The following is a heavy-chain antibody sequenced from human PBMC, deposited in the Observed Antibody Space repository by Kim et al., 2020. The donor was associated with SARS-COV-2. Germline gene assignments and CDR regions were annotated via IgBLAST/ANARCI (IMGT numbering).Heavy chain of an antibody. CDR1: GYTFTGYY. CDR3: ARLMVRGVIMIGG. D-gene: IGHD3-10*01. Sequence: ASVKVSCKASGYTFTGYYMHWVRQAPGQGLEWMGWINPNSGGTNYAQKFQGRVTMTRDTSISTAYMELSRLRSDDTAVYYCARLMVRGVIMIGGWGQGTLVTVSS. J-gene: IGHJ4*02. V-gene: IGHV1-2*02. CDR2: INPNSGGT.